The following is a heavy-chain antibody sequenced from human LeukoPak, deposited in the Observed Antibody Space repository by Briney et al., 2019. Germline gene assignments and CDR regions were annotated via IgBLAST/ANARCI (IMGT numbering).Heavy chain of an antibody. CDR1: GFTFSSYG. CDR2: ISSSSSTI. J-gene: IGHJ3*01. CDR3: ARREQRG. Sequence: GGSLRLSCAASGFTFSSYGMHWVRQAPGKGLEWVSYISSSSSTIYYADSVKGRFTISRDNAKNSLYLQMNSLRAEDTAVYYCARREQRGWGQGTMVTVSS. D-gene: IGHD1-26*01. V-gene: IGHV3-48*01.